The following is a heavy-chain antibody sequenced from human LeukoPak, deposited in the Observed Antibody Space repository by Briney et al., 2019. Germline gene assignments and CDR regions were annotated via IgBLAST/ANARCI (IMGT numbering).Heavy chain of an antibody. CDR2: IYHRGST. V-gene: IGHV4-38-2*01. Sequence: EXLSLTCAVSGYSISSGYYWGWIRQPPGKGLEWIGSIYHRGSTYYNRSLKRRVTIAVDTYENQVYMKVSSVTAADTAVYYCNLATIFSPDDAFDIWGQGTMVTVSS. CDR1: GYSISSGYY. J-gene: IGHJ3*02. CDR3: NLATIFSPDDAFDI. D-gene: IGHD3-9*01.